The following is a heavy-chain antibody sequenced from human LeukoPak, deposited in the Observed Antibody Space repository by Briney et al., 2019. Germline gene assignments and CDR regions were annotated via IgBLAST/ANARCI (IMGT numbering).Heavy chain of an antibody. CDR2: ISSSSYI. CDR1: GYTFSSYS. CDR3: ARYVWGSYRFRLDY. Sequence: GGSLRLSCAASGYTFSSYSMNWVRQAPEKGLEWVSSISSSSYIYYADSVKGRFTISRDNAKNSLYLQMNSLRAGDTAVYYCARYVWGSYRFRLDYWGQGTLVTVSS. V-gene: IGHV3-21*01. J-gene: IGHJ4*02. D-gene: IGHD3-16*02.